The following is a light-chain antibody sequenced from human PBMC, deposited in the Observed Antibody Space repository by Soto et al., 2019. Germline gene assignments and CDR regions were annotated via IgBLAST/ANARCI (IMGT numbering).Light chain of an antibody. Sequence: EIVLTQSPGTLSLYTGEIAPVSCRASHSVSSSSLAGSQPTPGQATRILIYGASSRATGIPERFRGIWSGTYFTRTSSRLEPEEFAVYYCQQYGSSPPRLTFGGGTKVDIK. CDR2: GAS. CDR3: QQYGSSPPRLT. CDR1: HSVSSSS. J-gene: IGKJ4*01. V-gene: IGKV3-20*01.